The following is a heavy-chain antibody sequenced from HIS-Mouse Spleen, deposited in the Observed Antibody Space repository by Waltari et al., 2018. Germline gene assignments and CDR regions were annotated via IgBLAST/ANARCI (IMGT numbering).Heavy chain of an antibody. CDR2: INPDSGGT. Sequence: QVQLVQSGTEVKKPGASVKVSCKASGYTFTGYYMHWVRQAPGQGLEWMGGINPDSGGTNYAQKFQGRVTMTRDTSISTAYMGLSRLRSDDTAVYYCARDYYGSGSYYYYYGMDVWGQGTTVTVSS. V-gene: IGHV1-2*02. D-gene: IGHD3-10*01. CDR3: ARDYYGSGSYYYYYGMDV. CDR1: GYTFTGYY. J-gene: IGHJ6*02.